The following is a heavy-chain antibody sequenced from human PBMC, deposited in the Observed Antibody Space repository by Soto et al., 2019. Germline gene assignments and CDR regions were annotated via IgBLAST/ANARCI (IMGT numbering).Heavy chain of an antibody. CDR2: IYTSGST. J-gene: IGHJ4*02. CDR3: ARDSAPRAFDY. Sequence: PSETLSLTCTVSGGSISDYYWSWIRQPAGKGLEWIGRIYTSGSTNYNPSLKSRVTMSLDTSKNQFSLKLTSVTAADTAVYYCARDSAPRAFDYWGQGTLVTVSS. CDR1: GGSISDYY. V-gene: IGHV4-4*07.